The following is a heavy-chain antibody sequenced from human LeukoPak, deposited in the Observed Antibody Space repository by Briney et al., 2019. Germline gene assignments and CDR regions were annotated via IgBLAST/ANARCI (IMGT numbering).Heavy chain of an antibody. V-gene: IGHV1-46*01. Sequence: ASVKVSCKASGYTFTSYYMHWVRRAPGQGLEWMGIINPSGGGTSYAQKFQGRVTMTRDTSTSTVYMELSSLRSEDTAVYYCARDSASLVWQLVPSLFDYWGQGTLVTVSS. D-gene: IGHD6-13*01. CDR2: INPSGGGT. J-gene: IGHJ4*02. CDR1: GYTFTSYY. CDR3: ARDSASLVWQLVPSLFDY.